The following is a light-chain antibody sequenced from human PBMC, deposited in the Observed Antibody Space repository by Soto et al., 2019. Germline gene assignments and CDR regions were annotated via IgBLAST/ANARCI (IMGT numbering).Light chain of an antibody. V-gene: IGKV3-20*01. Sequence: IVLTQSPGTLSLSPGERATLSCRASQSVTTQLAWYQQKPGQAPRLIIHGASSRATGVPDRITGSGSGTDFTLSISRLEPEDFAVYYCQQYRGSTRTFGQGTKVDIK. CDR2: GAS. CDR3: QQYRGSTRT. J-gene: IGKJ1*01. CDR1: QSVTTQ.